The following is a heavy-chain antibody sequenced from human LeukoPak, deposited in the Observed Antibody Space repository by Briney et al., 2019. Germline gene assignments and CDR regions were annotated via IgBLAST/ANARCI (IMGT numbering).Heavy chain of an antibody. Sequence: ASVKVSCKVSGYTLTELSMHWVPQAPGKGLEWMGGFDPEDGETIYAQKFQGRVTITRNTSISTAYMELSSLRSEDTAVYYCASGSYDIWGQGTMVTVSS. CDR2: FDPEDGET. V-gene: IGHV1-24*01. CDR1: GYTLTELS. CDR3: ASGSYDI. D-gene: IGHD1-26*01. J-gene: IGHJ3*02.